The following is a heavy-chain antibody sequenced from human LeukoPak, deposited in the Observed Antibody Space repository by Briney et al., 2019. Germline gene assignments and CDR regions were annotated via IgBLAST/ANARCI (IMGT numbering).Heavy chain of an antibody. CDR3: ARDLYHSSSWDFDY. D-gene: IGHD6-13*01. Sequence: GASVTVSCKASGYTFTGYYMRWVRQAPGQGLEWMGWINPNSGGTNYAQKFQGRVTMTRDTSISTAYMELSRLRSDDTAVYYCARDLYHSSSWDFDYWGQGTLVTVSS. CDR1: GYTFTGYY. CDR2: INPNSGGT. V-gene: IGHV1-2*02. J-gene: IGHJ4*02.